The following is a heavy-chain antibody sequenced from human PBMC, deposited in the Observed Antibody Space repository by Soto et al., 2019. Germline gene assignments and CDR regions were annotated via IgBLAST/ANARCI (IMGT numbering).Heavy chain of an antibody. J-gene: IGHJ6*02. CDR3: ATAKSSSSWYYYYYYGMDV. CDR1: GGSFSGYY. CDR2: INHSGST. D-gene: IGHD6-13*01. Sequence: SETLSLTCAVYGGSFSGYYWSWIRQPPGKGLEWIGEINHSGSTNYNPPLKSRVTISVDTSKNQFSLKLSSVTAADTAVYYCATAKSSSSWYYYYYYGMDVWGQGTTVTVSS. V-gene: IGHV4-34*01.